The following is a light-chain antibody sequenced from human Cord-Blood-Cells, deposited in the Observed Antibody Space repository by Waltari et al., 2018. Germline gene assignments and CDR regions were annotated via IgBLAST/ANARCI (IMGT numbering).Light chain of an antibody. CDR3: SSYTSSSTWV. CDR1: SSAVGGYNY. CDR2: DVS. Sequence: QSALTQPASVSGSPGQSLTISCTGTSSAVGGYNYVSWYQQHPGKAPNLMIYDVSNRPSGVSNRFSGSKSGNTASLTISGLQAEDEADYYCSSYTSSSTWVFGGGTKLTVL. J-gene: IGLJ3*02. V-gene: IGLV2-14*03.